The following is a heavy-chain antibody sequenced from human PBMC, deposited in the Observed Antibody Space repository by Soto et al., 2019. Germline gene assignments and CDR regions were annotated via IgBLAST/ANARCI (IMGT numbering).Heavy chain of an antibody. CDR2: IYWDDDK. V-gene: IGHV2-5*02. J-gene: IGHJ5*02. CDR1: GFSFTSNGVG. D-gene: IGHD4-4*01. Sequence: QITLKESGPALVRPTQTLTLTCSFSGFSFTSNGVGVGWVRQPPGKALEWLALIYWDDDKRYSPSLRSRLSITKDTSKNQVVLRMTNLDPVDTATYYCVHRDAYSNGLIVAWGQGTLVTVSS. CDR3: VHRDAYSNGLIVA.